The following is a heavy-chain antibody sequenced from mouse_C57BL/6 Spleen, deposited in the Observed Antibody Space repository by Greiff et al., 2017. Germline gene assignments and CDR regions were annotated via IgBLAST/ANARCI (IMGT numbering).Heavy chain of an antibody. J-gene: IGHJ4*01. CDR3: ARRGYDGWEAMDY. D-gene: IGHD2-12*01. CDR1: GYTFTSYW. Sequence: QVQLQQPGAELVRPGSSVKLSCKASGYTFTSYWMHLVKQRPIQGLEWIGNIDPSDSETPSNQKFKDKATLTVDKSSSTAYMQLSSLTSEDSAVYYCARRGYDGWEAMDYWGQGTSVTVSS. CDR2: IDPSDSET. V-gene: IGHV1-52*01.